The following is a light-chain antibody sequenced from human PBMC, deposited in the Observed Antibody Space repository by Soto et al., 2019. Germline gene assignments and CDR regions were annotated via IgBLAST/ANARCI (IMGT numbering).Light chain of an antibody. CDR2: DVT. CDR1: SSDVGTYNY. J-gene: IGLJ1*01. Sequence: QSALTQPASVSGSPGQSVTISCTGTSSDVGTYNYVSWYQQHPGKAPKVMIYDVTKRPSGVPDRFSASKSGNTASLTISGLQAEDEADYYCCSYAGRSYVFGTGTKVTVL. V-gene: IGLV2-11*01. CDR3: CSYAGRSYV.